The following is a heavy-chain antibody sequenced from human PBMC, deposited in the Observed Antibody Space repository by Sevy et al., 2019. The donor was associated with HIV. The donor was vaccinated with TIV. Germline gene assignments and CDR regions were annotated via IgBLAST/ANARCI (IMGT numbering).Heavy chain of an antibody. J-gene: IGHJ4*01. CDR3: ARYGGYIDH. CDR2: IKSDGSDK. Sequence: GGSLRLSCAASGFTFSIYYMTWVRQAPGKGLEWVANIKSDGSDKYYVESVKGRFTISRDNATNSLYLQMNSLTAEDTAVYYCARYGGYIDHWGHGTLVTVSS. D-gene: IGHD2-15*01. CDR1: GFTFSIYY. V-gene: IGHV3-7*01.